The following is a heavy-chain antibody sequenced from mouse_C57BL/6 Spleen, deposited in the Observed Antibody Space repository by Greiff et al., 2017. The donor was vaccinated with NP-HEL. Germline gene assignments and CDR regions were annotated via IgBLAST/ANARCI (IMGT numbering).Heavy chain of an antibody. CDR1: GFSFNTYA. V-gene: IGHV10-1*01. CDR3: VRQLRGDYAMDY. CDR2: IRSKSNNYAT. D-gene: IGHD1-1*01. J-gene: IGHJ4*01. Sequence: EVKLVESGGGLVQPKGSLKLSCAASGFSFNTYAMNWVRQAPGKGLEWVARIRSKSNNYATYYADSVKDRFTISRDDSESMLYLQMNNLKTEDTAMYYCVRQLRGDYAMDYWGQGTSVTVSS.